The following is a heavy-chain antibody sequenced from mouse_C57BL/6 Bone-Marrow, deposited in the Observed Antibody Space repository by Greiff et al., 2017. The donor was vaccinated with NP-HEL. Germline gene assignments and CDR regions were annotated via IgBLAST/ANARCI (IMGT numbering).Heavy chain of an antibody. Sequence: QVQLQQPGAELVKPGASVKMSCKASGYTFTSYWITWVKQRPGQGLEWIGDIYPGSGSTNYNEKFKSKATLTVDTSSSTAYMQLSRLTSEDSAVYYCARSFYDGYVWYFDVWGTGTTVTVSS. D-gene: IGHD2-3*01. CDR3: ARSFYDGYVWYFDV. CDR2: IYPGSGST. CDR1: GYTFTSYW. J-gene: IGHJ1*03. V-gene: IGHV1-55*01.